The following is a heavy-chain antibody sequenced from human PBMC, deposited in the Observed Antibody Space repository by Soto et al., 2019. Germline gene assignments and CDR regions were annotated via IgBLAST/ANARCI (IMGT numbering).Heavy chain of an antibody. J-gene: IGHJ3*02. D-gene: IGHD2-2*01. CDR2: MSHDGNNN. CDR1: GLTFNTYV. CDR3: ARAYCSSTTCSHGEFAFAI. V-gene: IGHV3-30-3*01. Sequence: WVSLRLSCVASGLTFNTYVMHWVRQAPGKGLEWVALMSHDGNNNYYADSVKGRFTISRDNSKNTLCLQLNSLRAEDTAVYYCARAYCSSTTCSHGEFAFAIWGQGPMVTVSS.